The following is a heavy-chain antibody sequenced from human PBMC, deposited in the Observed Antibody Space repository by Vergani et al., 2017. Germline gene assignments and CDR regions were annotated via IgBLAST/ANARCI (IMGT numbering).Heavy chain of an antibody. CDR3: ARGLAAAEYDAFDI. Sequence: QVQLVQSGAEVKKPGASVKVSCKASGYTFTGYYMHWVRQAPGQGLEWMGWINPNSGGTNYAQTFQGRVTMTRDTSISTAYMELSRLRSDDTAVYYCARGLAAAEYDAFDIWGQGTMVTVSS. V-gene: IGHV1-2*02. CDR2: INPNSGGT. J-gene: IGHJ3*02. D-gene: IGHD6-13*01. CDR1: GYTFTGYY.